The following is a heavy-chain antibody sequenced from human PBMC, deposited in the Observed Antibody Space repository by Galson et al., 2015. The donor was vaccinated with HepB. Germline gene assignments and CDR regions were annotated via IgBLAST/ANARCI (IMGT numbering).Heavy chain of an antibody. D-gene: IGHD6-13*01. Sequence: SLRLSCAASGFTFSSYGMHWVRQAPGKGLEWVAFIRYDGSNKYYADSVKGRFTISRDNSKNTLYLQMNSLRAEDTAVYYCAKDQAAAAGNFDYWGQGTLVTVSS. CDR3: AKDQAAAAGNFDY. CDR1: GFTFSSYG. J-gene: IGHJ4*02. CDR2: IRYDGSNK. V-gene: IGHV3-30*02.